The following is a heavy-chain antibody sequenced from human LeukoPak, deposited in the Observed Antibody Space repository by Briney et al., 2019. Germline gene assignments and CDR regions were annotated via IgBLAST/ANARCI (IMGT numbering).Heavy chain of an antibody. Sequence: GASVKVSCKASGYTFTTYGISWVRQAPGQGLEWMGWISAYNGNTNYAQKLQGRVTMTTDTSTSTAYMELRRLRSDDTAVYYCARDPRGYYYGLLDYWGQGTLVTVSS. CDR1: GYTFTTYG. D-gene: IGHD3-22*01. J-gene: IGHJ4*02. CDR2: ISAYNGNT. CDR3: ARDPRGYYYGLLDY. V-gene: IGHV1-18*01.